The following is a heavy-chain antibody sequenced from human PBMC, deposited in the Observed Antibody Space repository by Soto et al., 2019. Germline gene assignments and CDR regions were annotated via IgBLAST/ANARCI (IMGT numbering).Heavy chain of an antibody. V-gene: IGHV1-69*13. CDR2: IIPIFGTA. J-gene: IGHJ4*02. CDR3: ARGTLPHSGSYYAAY. D-gene: IGHD1-26*01. CDR1: GGTFSSYA. Sequence: SVKVSCKASGGTFSSYAISWVRQAPGQGLEWMGGIIPIFGTANYAQKFQGRVTITADESTSTAYMEPSSLRPEDTAVYYCARGTLPHSGSYYAAYWGQGTLVTVS.